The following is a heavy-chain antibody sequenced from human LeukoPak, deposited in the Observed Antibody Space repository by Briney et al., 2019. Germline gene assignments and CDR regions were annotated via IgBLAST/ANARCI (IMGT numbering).Heavy chain of an antibody. D-gene: IGHD2-2*01. Sequence: PGGSLRLSCAASGFTFSSYAMSWVRQAPGKGLEWVSAISGSGGSTYYADSVKGRFTISRDNSKNTLCLQMNSLRAEDTAVYYCAKDLSEYQLLDTGYFDYWGQGTLVTVSS. V-gene: IGHV3-23*01. CDR3: AKDLSEYQLLDTGYFDY. J-gene: IGHJ4*02. CDR1: GFTFSSYA. CDR2: ISGSGGST.